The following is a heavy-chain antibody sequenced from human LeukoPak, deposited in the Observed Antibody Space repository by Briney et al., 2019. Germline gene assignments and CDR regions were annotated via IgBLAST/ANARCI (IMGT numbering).Heavy chain of an antibody. CDR3: AKDRGDYTDWLDP. V-gene: IGHV3-30*04. J-gene: IGHJ5*02. CDR1: GFTFSSYA. Sequence: GGSQRLSCAASGFTFSSYAMHWVRQAPGKGLEWVAVISYDGSNKYYADSVKGRFTISRDNSKNTLYLLMNSPRPEDTAVYYCAKDRGDYTDWLDPWGQGTLVTVSS. D-gene: IGHD4-17*01. CDR2: ISYDGSNK.